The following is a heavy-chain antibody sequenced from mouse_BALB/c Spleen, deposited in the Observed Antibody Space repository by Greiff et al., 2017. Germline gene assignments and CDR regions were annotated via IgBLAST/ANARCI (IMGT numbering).Heavy chain of an antibody. Sequence: EVNVVESGGGLVQPGGSRKLSCAASGFTFSSFGMHWVRQAPEKGLEWVAYISSGSSTIYYADTVKGRFTISRDNPKNTLFLQMTSLRSEDTAMYYCATYYRYDGAFAYWGQGTLVTVSA. CDR2: ISSGSSTI. CDR3: ATYYRYDGAFAY. D-gene: IGHD2-14*01. CDR1: GFTFSSFG. J-gene: IGHJ3*01. V-gene: IGHV5-17*02.